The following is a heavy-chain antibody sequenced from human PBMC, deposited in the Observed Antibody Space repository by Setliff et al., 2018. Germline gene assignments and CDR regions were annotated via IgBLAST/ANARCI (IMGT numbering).Heavy chain of an antibody. CDR2: IDYSGTI. J-gene: IGHJ4*02. Sequence: SETLSLTCIVSGGSISSSSYYWGWIRQPPGKGLEWIGSIDYSGTIYYNPSLKSRVTISVDTSKNQFSLKLSSVTAADTAVYYCASTIAAAGTAADYWGQGTLVTVSS. CDR3: ASTIAAAGTAADY. CDR1: GGSISSSSYY. V-gene: IGHV4-39*07. D-gene: IGHD6-13*01.